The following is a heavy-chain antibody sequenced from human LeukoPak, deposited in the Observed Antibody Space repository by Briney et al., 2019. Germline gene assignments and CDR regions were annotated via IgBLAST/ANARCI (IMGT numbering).Heavy chain of an antibody. D-gene: IGHD6-19*01. CDR1: NGSFTGYY. CDR3: ARVGWRVLDY. CDR2: INESGKT. Sequence: NTSDTLSLTCAVSNGSFTGYYWNWIRQSPGKGLEWIGEINESGKTNYNESLKSRVSISLDRPRNHFSLRLSAVTSADTAVYFCARVGWRVLDYWGQGILVSVSS. J-gene: IGHJ4*02. V-gene: IGHV4-34*01.